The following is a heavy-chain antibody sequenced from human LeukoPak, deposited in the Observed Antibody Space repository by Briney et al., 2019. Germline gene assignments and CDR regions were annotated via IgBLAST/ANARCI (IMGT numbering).Heavy chain of an antibody. CDR3: VRGQGGSYYYSGMDV. D-gene: IGHD1-26*01. CDR1: GYTFTSYG. CDR2: INPSGGIT. J-gene: IGHJ6*02. Sequence: ASVKVSCKASGYTFTSYGISWVRQAPGQGLEWMGIINPSGGITSYAQKFQGRVTMTRDTSTSTVYMELSSLRSEDTAVYYCVRGQGGSYYYSGMDVWGQGTTVTVSS. V-gene: IGHV1-46*01.